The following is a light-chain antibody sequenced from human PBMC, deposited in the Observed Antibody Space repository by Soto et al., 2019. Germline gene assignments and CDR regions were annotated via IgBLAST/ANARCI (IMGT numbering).Light chain of an antibody. V-gene: IGLV2-23*02. CDR2: EVS. Sequence: QSVLTQPASVCGSPGQSITISCTGTHSDVGSYNLVSWYQQHPGKAPKVIIYEVSERPSGVSDRFSGSKSGNTASLMISGLQAEDEADYYCCSYAGSTTQTYVFGSGTKVTVL. CDR1: HSDVGSYNL. J-gene: IGLJ1*01. CDR3: CSYAGSTTQTYV.